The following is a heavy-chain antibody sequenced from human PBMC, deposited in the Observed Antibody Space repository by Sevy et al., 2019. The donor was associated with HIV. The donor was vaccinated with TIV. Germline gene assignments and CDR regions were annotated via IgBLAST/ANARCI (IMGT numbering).Heavy chain of an antibody. D-gene: IGHD3-9*01. CDR1: GGSFSFYG. J-gene: IGHJ6*02. CDR2: IIPILGTT. V-gene: IGHV1-69*13. CDR3: ARGGPDVILTDYGMDV. Sequence: ASVKVSCKAFGGSFSFYGISWVRQAPGQGLEWMAGIIPILGTTKYAQKFQGRVTLTAAESTHTVYMELTSLRSEDTAVYYWARGGPDVILTDYGMDVWGQGTTVTVSS.